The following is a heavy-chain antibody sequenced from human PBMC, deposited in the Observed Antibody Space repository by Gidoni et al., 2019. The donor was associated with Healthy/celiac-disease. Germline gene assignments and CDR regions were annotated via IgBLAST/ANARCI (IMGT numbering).Heavy chain of an antibody. J-gene: IGHJ4*02. CDR3: ARLPIASSPDY. CDR1: GGSISSSSYY. V-gene: IGHV4-39*01. CDR2: IYYSGST. D-gene: IGHD6-6*01. Sequence: QLQLQESGPGLVKPSETLSLTCPVSGGSISSSSYYWGWIRQPPGKGLEWIGSIYYSGSTYSNPSLKSRVTISVDTSKNQFSLKLSSVTAADTAVYYCARLPIASSPDYWGQGTLVTVSS.